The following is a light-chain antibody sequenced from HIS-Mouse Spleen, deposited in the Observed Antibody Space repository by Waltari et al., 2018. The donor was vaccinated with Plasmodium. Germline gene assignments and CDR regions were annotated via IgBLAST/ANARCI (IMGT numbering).Light chain of an antibody. CDR3: YSTDSSGNHRV. CDR2: EDS. V-gene: IGLV3-10*01. J-gene: IGLJ3*02. Sequence: SYELTQPPSVSVSPGQTARITCSGDALPKKYDYLYQQKSGQAPVLVIYEDSKRPSGIPWRFSGSSSGTMATLTISGAQVEDEADYYCYSTDSSGNHRVFGGGTKLTVL. CDR1: ALPKKY.